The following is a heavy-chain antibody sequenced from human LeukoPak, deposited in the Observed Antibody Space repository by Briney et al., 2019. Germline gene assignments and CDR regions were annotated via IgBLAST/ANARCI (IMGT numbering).Heavy chain of an antibody. CDR3: ASLDTTVTFFDY. V-gene: IGHV4-39*01. J-gene: IGHJ4*02. CDR2: MYYSGNT. Sequence: SETLSLTCTVSGGSITTSKYYGGWIRQPPGKGLEWIGSMYYSGNTYHNPSLKSRVTMSVDTSKNQFSLKLNSVTAADTAVYYCASLDTTVTFFDYWGQGTLVTVSS. D-gene: IGHD4-17*01. CDR1: GGSITTSKYY.